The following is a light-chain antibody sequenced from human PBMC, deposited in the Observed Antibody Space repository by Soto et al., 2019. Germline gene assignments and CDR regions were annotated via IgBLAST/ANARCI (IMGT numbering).Light chain of an antibody. CDR3: ASWDDSLNGPV. V-gene: IGLV2-11*01. CDR2: DVS. Sequence: QSALTQPRSVSGSPGQSVTISCTGTSSDVGGYNYVSWYQQHPGKAPKLMIYDVSKRPSGVPDRFSGSKSGTSASLAISGLQSEDEADYFCASWDDSLNGPVFGGGTKVTVL. J-gene: IGLJ2*01. CDR1: SSDVGGYNY.